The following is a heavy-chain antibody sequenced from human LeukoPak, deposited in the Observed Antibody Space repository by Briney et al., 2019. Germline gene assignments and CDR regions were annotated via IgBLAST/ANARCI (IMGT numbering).Heavy chain of an antibody. D-gene: IGHD6-19*01. CDR2: ISSSGSTI. J-gene: IGHJ6*02. CDR3: ARDSAVAGTAYYYYYYGMDV. V-gene: IGHV3-11*01. Sequence: GGSLRLSCAASGFTFSDYHMSWIRQAPGKGLEWVSYISSSGSTIYYADSEKGRFTISRDNAKNSLYLQMNSLRAEDTAVYYCARDSAVAGTAYYYYYYGMDVWGQGTTVTVSS. CDR1: GFTFSDYH.